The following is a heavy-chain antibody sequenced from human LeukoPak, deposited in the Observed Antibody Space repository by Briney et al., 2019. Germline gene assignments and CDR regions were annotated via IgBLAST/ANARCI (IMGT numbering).Heavy chain of an antibody. CDR3: ARYCISTSCYRSDAFDI. Sequence: SETLSLTCTVSGDSISSSSYYWCWIRQHPGKGLEWIGSIYYSGSTYYNPSLKSRVTISVDASKNQFSLKLSSVTAADTAVYYSARYCISTSCYRSDAFDIWGQGTMVTVSS. J-gene: IGHJ3*02. V-gene: IGHV4-39*01. CDR1: GDSISSSSYY. CDR2: IYYSGST. D-gene: IGHD2-2*01.